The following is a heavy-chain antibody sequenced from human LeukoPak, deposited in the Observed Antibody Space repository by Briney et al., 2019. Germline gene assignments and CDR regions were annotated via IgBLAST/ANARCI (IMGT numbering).Heavy chain of an antibody. J-gene: IGHJ4*02. V-gene: IGHV3-48*02. CDR3: ASATGDY. Sequence: GGSLRLSCAASGITLSSYSMNWVRQAPGKGLEWVSYISSSSTTIYYADSVKGRFIISRDNAKNSLYLQMNSLRDDDTAVYYCASATGDYWGQGSLVTVSS. D-gene: IGHD1-1*01. CDR1: GITLSSYS. CDR2: ISSSSTTI.